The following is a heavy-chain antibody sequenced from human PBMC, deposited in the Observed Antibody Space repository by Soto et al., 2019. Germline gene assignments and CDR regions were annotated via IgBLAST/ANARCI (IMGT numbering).Heavy chain of an antibody. CDR1: GGSISSYY. Sequence: QVQLQESGPGLVKPSETLSLTCTVSGGSISSYYWSWIRQPPGKGLEWIGYIYYSGSTNYNHSLKSRVTISVDTSKNQFSLKLSSVTAADTAVYYCASSNIAAAGFYYYGMDVWGRGTTVTVSS. J-gene: IGHJ6*02. CDR2: IYYSGST. CDR3: ASSNIAAAGFYYYGMDV. D-gene: IGHD6-13*01. V-gene: IGHV4-59*01.